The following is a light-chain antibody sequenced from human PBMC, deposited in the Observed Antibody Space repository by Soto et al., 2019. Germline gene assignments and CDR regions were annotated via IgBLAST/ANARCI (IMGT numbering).Light chain of an antibody. V-gene: IGLV2-14*01. CDR3: GSYSSSSTPYV. CDR1: ISDVGGFSY. J-gene: IGLJ1*01. Sequence: SALTQPASVSGSPGQSITISCTGTISDVGGFSYVSWYQQHPGKAPKLMIYDVSNRPSGVSYRFSGSKSGNTASLTISGLQAEDEADYYCGSYSSSSTPYVFGTGTKVTVL. CDR2: DVS.